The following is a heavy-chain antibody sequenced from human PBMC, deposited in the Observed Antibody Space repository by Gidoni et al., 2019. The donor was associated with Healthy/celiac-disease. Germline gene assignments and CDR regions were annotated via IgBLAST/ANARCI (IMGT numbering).Heavy chain of an antibody. J-gene: IGHJ3*02. CDR1: GFTFSSYS. V-gene: IGHV3-21*01. D-gene: IGHD6-19*01. CDR2: ISSSSSYI. CDR3: AGISGWYGDAFDI. Sequence: EVQLVESGGGLVKPGGSLRLSCAASGFTFSSYSMNWVRQAPGKGLEWVSSISSSSSYIYYADSVKGRFTISRDNAKNSLYLQMNSLRAEDTAVYYCAGISGWYGDAFDIWGQGTMVTVSS.